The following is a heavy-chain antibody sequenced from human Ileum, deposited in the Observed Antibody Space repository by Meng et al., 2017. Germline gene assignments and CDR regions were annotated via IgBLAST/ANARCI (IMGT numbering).Heavy chain of an antibody. CDR1: GGSITSGDYY. Sequence: QVQLQESGPGLVKPSQNLSLNCTVSGGSITSGDYYWSWIRQPPGKGLEWIGYIFYTGATYSNPSLKSRVTVSLDTSKSQFSLKLSSVTAADTAIYYCVSERRRSYFFDYWGQGTLVTVSS. J-gene: IGHJ4*02. V-gene: IGHV4-30-4*01. CDR3: VSERRRSYFFDY. CDR2: IFYTGAT.